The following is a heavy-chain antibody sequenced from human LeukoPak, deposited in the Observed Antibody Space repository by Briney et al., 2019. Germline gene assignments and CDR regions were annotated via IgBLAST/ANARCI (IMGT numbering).Heavy chain of an antibody. CDR3: ARSIFGATSNPYHFDY. CDR2: IYSSGST. CDR1: GGSISTHY. Sequence: SETLSLTCTVSGGSISTHYWSWIRQPPGKGLEYIGFIYSSGSTNYNPSLKSRVTMSLDTSKNQFSLKLSSVTAADTAVYYCARSIFGATSNPYHFDYWGQGTLVTVSS. V-gene: IGHV4-59*08. J-gene: IGHJ4*02. D-gene: IGHD3-3*01.